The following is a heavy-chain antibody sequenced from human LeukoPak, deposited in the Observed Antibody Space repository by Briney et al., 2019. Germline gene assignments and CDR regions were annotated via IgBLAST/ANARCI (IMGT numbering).Heavy chain of an antibody. CDR2: ISSSGSTI. J-gene: IGHJ4*02. CDR3: AKGYYGSGSYGWFDY. Sequence: GGSLRLSCAASGFTFSSYEMNWVRQAPGKGLEWVSYISSSGSTIYYADSVKGRFTISRDNSKNTLFLQMNSLRAEDTAVYYCAKGYYGSGSYGWFDYWGQGTLVTVSS. CDR1: GFTFSSYE. V-gene: IGHV3-48*03. D-gene: IGHD3-10*01.